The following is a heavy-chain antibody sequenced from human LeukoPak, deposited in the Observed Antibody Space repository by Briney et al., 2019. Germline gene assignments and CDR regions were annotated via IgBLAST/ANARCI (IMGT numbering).Heavy chain of an antibody. CDR1: GGSTSSSYYY. CDR2: IYYSGST. V-gene: IGHV4-39*07. D-gene: IGHD3-3*01. J-gene: IGHJ4*02. Sequence: PSETLSLTCTVSGGSTSSSYYYWGWIRQPPGKGLEWIGSIYYSGSTNYNPSLKSRVTISVDTSKNQFSLKLSSVTAADTAVYYCARGGDDFWSGQYYFDYWGQGTPVTVSS. CDR3: ARGGDDFWSGQYYFDY.